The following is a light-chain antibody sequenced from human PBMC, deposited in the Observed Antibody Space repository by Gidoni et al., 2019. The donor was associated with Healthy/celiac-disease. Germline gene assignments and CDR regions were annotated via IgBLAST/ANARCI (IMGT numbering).Light chain of an antibody. J-gene: IGKJ3*01. CDR1: QSIRSY. CDR3: QQSYSSPLFT. Sequence: DPVSITCRASQSIRSYLNWYQQKPGKAPKLLIHAASSLHSGVPSRFSGSGSGTDFTLTISSLQPEDFAVYFCQQSYSSPLFTFGPGTNVDVK. V-gene: IGKV1-39*01. CDR2: AAS.